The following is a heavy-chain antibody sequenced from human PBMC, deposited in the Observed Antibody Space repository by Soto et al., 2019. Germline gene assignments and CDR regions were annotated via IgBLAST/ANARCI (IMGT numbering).Heavy chain of an antibody. Sequence: QVQLVESGGGVVQPGRSLRLSCAASGFTFSSYGMHWVRQAPGKGLEWVAVIWYDGSNKYYADSVKGRSTISRDNSKNTLYLQMNSLRAEDTAVYYCARAGIAAAGSSYGMDVWGQGTTVTVSS. J-gene: IGHJ6*02. V-gene: IGHV3-33*01. D-gene: IGHD6-13*01. CDR1: GFTFSSYG. CDR2: IWYDGSNK. CDR3: ARAGIAAAGSSYGMDV.